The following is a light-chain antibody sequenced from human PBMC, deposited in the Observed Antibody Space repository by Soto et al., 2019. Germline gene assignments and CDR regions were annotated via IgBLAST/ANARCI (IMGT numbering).Light chain of an antibody. V-gene: IGKV1-5*03. Sequence: DIQITKSPSTLSAFVGNTVTITCRASQSIDTWLAWHHQKPVRAPKLLISKASALESGVPSRFSGSGSGTDFTLTIRDVQPDDFAIYYCQQYNSYRAFGPGTKVDIK. CDR2: KAS. CDR1: QSIDTW. CDR3: QQYNSYRA. J-gene: IGKJ3*01.